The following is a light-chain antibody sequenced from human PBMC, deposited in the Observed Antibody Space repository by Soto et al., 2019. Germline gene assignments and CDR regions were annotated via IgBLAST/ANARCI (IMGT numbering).Light chain of an antibody. CDR2: DAS. CDR3: QQYYNLPLT. CDR1: QDISNY. Sequence: DIQMTQYPSSLSASVGDRVTITCRASQDISNYLNLYQQKPGKAPKLLIYDASNLEKGVPSRFSGSGSGTDFTFTISSLQPEDIATYYCQQYYNLPLTFGGGTKVDIK. J-gene: IGKJ4*01. V-gene: IGKV1-33*01.